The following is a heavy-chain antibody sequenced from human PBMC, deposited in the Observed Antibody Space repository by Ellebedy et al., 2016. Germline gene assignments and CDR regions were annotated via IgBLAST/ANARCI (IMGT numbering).Heavy chain of an antibody. J-gene: IGHJ4*02. CDR2: INSDGSST. D-gene: IGHD2-15*01. CDR1: GFTFSSYW. V-gene: IGHV3-74*01. CDR3: VKDQAFSIVVVVAAT. Sequence: GGSLRLSXAASGFTFSSYWMHWVRQAPGKGLVWVSRINSDGSSTSYADSVKGRFTISRDNAKNTLYLQMSSLRAEDTAVYYCVKDQAFSIVVVVAATWGQGTLVTVSS.